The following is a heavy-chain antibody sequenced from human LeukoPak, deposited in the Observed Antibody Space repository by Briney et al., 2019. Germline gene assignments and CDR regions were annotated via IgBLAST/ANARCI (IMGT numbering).Heavy chain of an antibody. V-gene: IGHV3-30*18. CDR1: GITFSSYG. CDR3: AKVGGGVAGHFDY. CDR2: ISYDGSNT. Sequence: GGSLRLSCAASGITFSSYGMHWVRQAPGKGLEWVGGISYDGSNTYYADSLKGRFTISRDNSKNTLYLQMNSLRAEDTAVYYCAKVGGGVAGHFDYWGQGTLVTVSS. J-gene: IGHJ4*02. D-gene: IGHD6-19*01.